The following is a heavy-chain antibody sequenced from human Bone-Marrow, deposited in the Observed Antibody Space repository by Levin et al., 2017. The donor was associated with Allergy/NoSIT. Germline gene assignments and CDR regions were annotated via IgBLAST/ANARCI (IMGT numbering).Heavy chain of an antibody. Sequence: GGSLRLSCQGSGYNFLNNWIAWVRQMPGKGMEWMGIIYPGDSDVRFSPSFQGHVTISVDKSINTAFMEWSSLKASDTAIYYCARQDRDFGDYVFDLWGQGTLVTVSS. D-gene: IGHD4-17*01. J-gene: IGHJ4*02. CDR2: IYPGDSDV. V-gene: IGHV5-51*01. CDR1: GYNFLNNW. CDR3: ARQDRDFGDYVFDL.